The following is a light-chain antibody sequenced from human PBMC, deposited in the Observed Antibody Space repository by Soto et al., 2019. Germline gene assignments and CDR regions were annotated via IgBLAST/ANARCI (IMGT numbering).Light chain of an antibody. V-gene: IGKV1-27*01. CDR1: QGISNY. CDR3: PQLRGT. CDR2: AAS. J-gene: IGKJ1*01. Sequence: TCRASQGISNYLAWYQQKPGKVPKLLIYAASTLQSGVPSRFSGSGSGTYISVLGIPVEPLVVATYFCPQLRGTCGQGTKVDIK.